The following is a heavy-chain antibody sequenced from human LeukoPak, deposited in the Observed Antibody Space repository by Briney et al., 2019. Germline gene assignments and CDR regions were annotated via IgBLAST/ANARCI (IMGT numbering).Heavy chain of an antibody. V-gene: IGHV3-30*18. D-gene: IGHD6-19*01. CDR2: ISHDGSNK. J-gene: IGHJ4*02. Sequence: GGSLRLSCAASGFTFSSYGMHWVRQAPGKGLEWVAVISHDGSNKYYADSVKGRFTISRDNSKNTLYLQMNSLRAEDTAVYYCAKGSQGSGWPFFDYWGQGTLVTVSS. CDR1: GFTFSSYG. CDR3: AKGSQGSGWPFFDY.